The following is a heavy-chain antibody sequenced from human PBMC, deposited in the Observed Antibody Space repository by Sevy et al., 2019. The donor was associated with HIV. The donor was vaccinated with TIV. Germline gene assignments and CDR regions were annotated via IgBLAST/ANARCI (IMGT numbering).Heavy chain of an antibody. CDR3: TSDWCIGTTWVRALDL. CDR1: GFPFSDAW. CDR2: IKNENEGGTT. Sequence: GGSLRLSCAASGFPFSDAWMNWVRQVPGKGLEWVGLIKNENEGGTTDYAAPVKGRSIISRDDSKNKLYLQMSSLKTEDTAIYYCTSDWCIGTTWVRALDLWGQGTMVTVSS. D-gene: IGHD1-7*01. J-gene: IGHJ3*01. V-gene: IGHV3-15*01.